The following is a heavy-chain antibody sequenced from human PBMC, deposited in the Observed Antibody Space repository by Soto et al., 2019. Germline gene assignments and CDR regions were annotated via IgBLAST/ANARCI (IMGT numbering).Heavy chain of an antibody. CDR1: GFTFSDAW. CDR3: TTGWIQKWVGHYYYAMDV. D-gene: IGHD5-18*01. J-gene: IGHJ6*02. Sequence: PGGSLRLSCAASGFTFSDAWMSWVRQAPGKGLEWVGRIKTKTDGGTRDYAAPVKGRFTISRDDSKNTLYLQMNSLKTEDTAVYYCTTGWIQKWVGHYYYAMDVWGQGTTVTV. V-gene: IGHV3-15*01. CDR2: IKTKTDGGTR.